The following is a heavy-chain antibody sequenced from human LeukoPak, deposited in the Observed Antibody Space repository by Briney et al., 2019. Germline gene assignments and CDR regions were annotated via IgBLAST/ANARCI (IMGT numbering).Heavy chain of an antibody. D-gene: IGHD3-22*01. Sequence: GASVKVSCKASGGTFSSYATNWVRQAPGQGLEWMGGIIPMFGTPNYAQKLQGRVTMTTDTSTSTAYMELRSLRSDDTAVYYCARDLYYYDSSGYSSWEKQANWFDPWGQGTLDTVSS. CDR2: IIPMFGTP. V-gene: IGHV1-69*05. J-gene: IGHJ5*02. CDR3: ARDLYYYDSSGYSSWEKQANWFDP. CDR1: GGTFSSYA.